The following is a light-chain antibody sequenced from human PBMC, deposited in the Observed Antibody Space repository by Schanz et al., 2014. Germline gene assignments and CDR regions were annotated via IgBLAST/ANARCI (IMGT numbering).Light chain of an antibody. CDR1: SSDVGGYKY. J-gene: IGLJ3*02. Sequence: QSALTQPPSASGAPGQSVTISCTGTSSDVGGYKYVSWYQQHPGKAPKLMIYDVSNRPSGVSNRFSGSKSGNTASLTISGLQAEDEADFYCSSYTSTSFWVFGGGTKLTVL. CDR3: SSYTSTSFWV. CDR2: DVS. V-gene: IGLV2-14*03.